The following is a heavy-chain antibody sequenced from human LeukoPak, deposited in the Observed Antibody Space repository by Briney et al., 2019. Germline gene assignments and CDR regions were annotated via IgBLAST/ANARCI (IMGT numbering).Heavy chain of an antibody. Sequence: PSETLSLTCTVSGYSISSGYYWGWIRQPPGKGLEWIGSIYHSGSTYYNPPLKSRVTISVDTSKNQFSLKLSSVTAADTAVYYCASGYSSGWFDYWGQGTLVTVSS. CDR1: GYSISSGYY. V-gene: IGHV4-38-2*02. D-gene: IGHD6-19*01. CDR2: IYHSGST. J-gene: IGHJ4*02. CDR3: ASGYSSGWFDY.